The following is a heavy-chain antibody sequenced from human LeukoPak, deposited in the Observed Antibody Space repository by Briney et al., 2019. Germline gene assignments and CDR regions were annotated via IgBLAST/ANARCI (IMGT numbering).Heavy chain of an antibody. Sequence: GSLRLSCAASGFTFSTFWMSWVRQAPGKGREWVANIKSDGSEKYYVDSMKGRFTVSRDNAKNSLYLQMDSLRAEDTAVYYCARGGTFVSDYWGQGTLVTVSS. CDR3: ARGGTFVSDY. V-gene: IGHV3-7*01. J-gene: IGHJ4*02. D-gene: IGHD1-1*01. CDR1: GFTFSTFW. CDR2: IKSDGSEK.